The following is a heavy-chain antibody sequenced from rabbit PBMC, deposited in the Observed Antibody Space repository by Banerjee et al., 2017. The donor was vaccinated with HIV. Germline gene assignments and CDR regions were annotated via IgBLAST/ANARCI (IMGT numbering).Heavy chain of an antibody. CDR3: ARDGYSSGYPYYFNL. CDR2: IYTGDGDT. V-gene: IGHV1S40*01. J-gene: IGHJ4*01. Sequence: QSLEESGGDLVKPGASLTLTCTASGFSFSSNYWICWVRQAPGKGLEWIGCIYTGDGDTHDASWVNGRFTISSDNAQNTVDLQMSSLTAADTATYFCARDGYSSGYPYYFNLWGPGTLVTVS. D-gene: IGHD1-1*01. CDR1: GFSFSSNYW.